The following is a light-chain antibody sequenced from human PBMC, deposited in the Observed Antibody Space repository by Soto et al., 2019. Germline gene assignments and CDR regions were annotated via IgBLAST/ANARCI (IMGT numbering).Light chain of an antibody. CDR2: GAS. J-gene: IGKJ4*01. Sequence: EVVMTQSPATLSVSPGERATLSCRASQSVSSNLAWYQQKVGQAPRLLMDGASVRATGVPTRFSGSGSGTVFTLTISSLQSEDFAVYFCQHYNNWPPQFTFGGGTKVDIK. V-gene: IGKV3-15*01. CDR1: QSVSSN. CDR3: QHYNNWPPQFT.